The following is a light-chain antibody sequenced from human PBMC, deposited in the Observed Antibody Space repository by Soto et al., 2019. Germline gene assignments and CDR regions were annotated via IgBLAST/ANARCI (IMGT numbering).Light chain of an antibody. CDR3: AAWDDRLRGRV. Sequence: QSVLTQPPSASGTPGQRVTISCSGSSSNIEKNYVYWYQQLPGVAPKLLIYSTDLRPSGVPDRFSGSKSGTSASLAISGLRSDDEADYYCAAWDDRLRGRVFGGGTQLTVL. CDR2: STD. CDR1: SSNIEKNY. V-gene: IGLV1-47*02. J-gene: IGLJ7*01.